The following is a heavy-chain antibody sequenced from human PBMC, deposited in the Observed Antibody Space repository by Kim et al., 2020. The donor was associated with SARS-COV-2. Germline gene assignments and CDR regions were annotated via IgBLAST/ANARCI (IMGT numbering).Heavy chain of an antibody. J-gene: IGHJ4*02. Sequence: NYHPSRKSRVTMSLDTSKNQFSLKLTSVTTEDTAVYYCARGLLGIPAALDYWGQGALVTVSS. CDR3: ARGLLGIPAALDY. D-gene: IGHD2-2*01. V-gene: IGHV4-59*09.